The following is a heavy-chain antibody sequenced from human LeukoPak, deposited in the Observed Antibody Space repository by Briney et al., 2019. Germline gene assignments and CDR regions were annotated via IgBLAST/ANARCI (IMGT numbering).Heavy chain of an antibody. CDR1: GYTFTSYG. J-gene: IGHJ4*02. CDR3: ARACPITIFGVVITYYFDY. D-gene: IGHD3-3*01. V-gene: IGHV1-18*01. CDR2: INAYNGNT. Sequence: ASVKVPCKASGYTFTSYGISWVRQALGQGLEWMGWINAYNGNTNYAQKVQGRVTMTTDTSTSTAYMELRSLRSDDTAVYYCARACPITIFGVVITYYFDYWGQGTLVTVSS.